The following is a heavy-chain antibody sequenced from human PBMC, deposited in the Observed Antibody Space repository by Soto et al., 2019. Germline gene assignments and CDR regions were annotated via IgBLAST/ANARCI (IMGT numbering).Heavy chain of an antibody. CDR2: ISGSGGST. D-gene: IGHD3-10*01. J-gene: IGHJ5*02. Sequence: PGGSLRLSCAASGFTFSSYAMSWVRQAPGKGLEWVSAISGSGGSTYYADSVKGRFTISRDNSKNTLYLQMNSLRAEDTAVYYCAKDLNPYYYGSGSYYNAINWFDPWGQGTLVTVSS. V-gene: IGHV3-23*01. CDR1: GFTFSSYA. CDR3: AKDLNPYYYGSGSYYNAINWFDP.